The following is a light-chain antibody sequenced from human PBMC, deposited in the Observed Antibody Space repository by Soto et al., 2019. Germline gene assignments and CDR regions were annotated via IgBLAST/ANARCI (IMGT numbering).Light chain of an antibody. J-gene: IGLJ1*01. CDR3: SSYAGSNNPYV. CDR2: EVT. V-gene: IGLV2-8*01. Sequence: QSALTQPPSASGSPGQSVTISCTGTSSDVGGYNYVSWYQQHPGKAPKLMIYEVTQRPPGVPDRFSGSKSGNTASLTVSGLQAEDEADYYCSSYAGSNNPYVFGTGSKVPVL. CDR1: SSDVGGYNY.